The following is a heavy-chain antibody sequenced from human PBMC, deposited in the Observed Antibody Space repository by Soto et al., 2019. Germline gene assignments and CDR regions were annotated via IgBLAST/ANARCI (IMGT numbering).Heavy chain of an antibody. CDR3: ARNQGPAAGNYGMAV. V-gene: IGHV3-21*02. Sequence: EVQLVESGGGLVKPGGSLRLSCAASGFTFSSYSMNWVRQAPGKGLEWVASISSSSSYIYYADSVKGRFTISRDKAKNSLFLQMSSLRAEDPALYYCARNQGPAAGNYGMAVWGSGTTVTVSS. D-gene: IGHD6-13*01. CDR2: ISSSSSYI. J-gene: IGHJ6*04. CDR1: GFTFSSYS.